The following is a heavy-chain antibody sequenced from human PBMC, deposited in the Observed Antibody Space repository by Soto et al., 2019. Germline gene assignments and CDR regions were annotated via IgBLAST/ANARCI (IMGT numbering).Heavy chain of an antibody. Sequence: QVQLVQSGAEVKKPGASVKVSCKASGYTFTSYYMHWVRQAPGQGLEWMGIINPSGGSTSYAQKFQGRVTMTRDTSTSTVYMELSSLRSEDTAVYYCARAGRDTVPYCSGGSCYSFDYWGQGTLVTVSS. CDR1: GYTFTSYY. J-gene: IGHJ4*02. V-gene: IGHV1-46*01. D-gene: IGHD2-15*01. CDR2: INPSGGST. CDR3: ARAGRDTVPYCSGGSCYSFDY.